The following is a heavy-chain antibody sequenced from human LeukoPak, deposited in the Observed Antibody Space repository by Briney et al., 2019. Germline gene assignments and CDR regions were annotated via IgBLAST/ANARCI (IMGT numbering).Heavy chain of an antibody. V-gene: IGHV3-48*03. Sequence: GGSLRLSCAASGFTFSSYEMNWVRQAPGKGLEWVSYISSSGSTIYYADSVKGRFTISRDNAKNSLSLQMNSLRAEDTAVYYCARDWRGWFDPWGQGTLVTVSS. CDR3: ARDWRGWFDP. CDR1: GFTFSSYE. J-gene: IGHJ5*02. CDR2: ISSSGSTI.